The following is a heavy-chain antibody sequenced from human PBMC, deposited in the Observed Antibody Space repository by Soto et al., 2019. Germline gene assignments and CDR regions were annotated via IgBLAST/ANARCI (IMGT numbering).Heavy chain of an antibody. J-gene: IGHJ4*02. CDR3: AKDEGGYDILTGYYKAHHFDQ. V-gene: IGHV1-18*01. D-gene: IGHD3-9*01. CDR2: ISPHNRNT. CDR1: VYTFCDFY. Sequence: XSVKVSCKASVYTFCDFYITWVRQAPGQGLEWMGAISPHNRNTNYAEKFRGRITMTTDTSTTTAYMELRSLRSDDTAVYYCAKDEGGYDILTGYYKAHHFDQWGQGALVTVSS.